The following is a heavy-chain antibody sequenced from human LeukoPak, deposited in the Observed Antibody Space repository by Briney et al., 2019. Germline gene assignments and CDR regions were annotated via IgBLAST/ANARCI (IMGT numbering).Heavy chain of an antibody. V-gene: IGHV5-51*01. D-gene: IGHD3-22*01. CDR2: IYPGDSDT. CDR3: ARQYYYDSSGYYYNWFDP. J-gene: IGHJ5*02. Sequence: GESLKISCKGSGYSFTSYWIRWVRQMPGKGLEWMGIIYPGDSDTRYSPSFQGQVTISADKSISTAYLQWSSLKASDTAMYYCARQYYYDSSGYYYNWFDPWGQGTLVTVSS. CDR1: GYSFTSYW.